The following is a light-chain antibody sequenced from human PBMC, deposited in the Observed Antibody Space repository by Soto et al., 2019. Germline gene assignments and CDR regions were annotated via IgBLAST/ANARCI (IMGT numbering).Light chain of an antibody. V-gene: IGKV1-39*01. Sequence: DIQMTQSPSTLSASVGDRVTITCQASQDISNYLNWYQQKPGKAPKLLIYAASSLQSGVPSRFSGSGSGTDFTLTISSLQPEDFATYYCQQSYSTPPAWTFGQGTKVDNK. CDR1: QDISNY. CDR2: AAS. J-gene: IGKJ1*01. CDR3: QQSYSTPPAWT.